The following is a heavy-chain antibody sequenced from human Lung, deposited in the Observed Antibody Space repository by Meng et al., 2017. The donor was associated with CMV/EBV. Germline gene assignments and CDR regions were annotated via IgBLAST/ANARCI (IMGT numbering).Heavy chain of an antibody. Sequence: QRGGSGGGLVQPGGSLRLSCKVSGLRFSRFWMSWVRQAPGKELEWVANIKEDGSEKYYVDSVKGRFTISRDNAKNSLYLQMNSLRVEDTAVYYCRDGHYSGRWGQGTLVTVSS. CDR1: GLRFSRFW. CDR3: RDGHYSGR. D-gene: IGHD2-8*01. V-gene: IGHV3-7*02. J-gene: IGHJ4*02. CDR2: IKEDGSEK.